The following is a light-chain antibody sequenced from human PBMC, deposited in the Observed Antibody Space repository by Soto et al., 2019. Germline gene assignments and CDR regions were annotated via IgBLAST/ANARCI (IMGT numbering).Light chain of an antibody. J-gene: IGKJ1*01. CDR1: QGIRDS. CDR2: AAS. Sequence: DIQMTQSPTSLSASIGDRVTITCRASQGIRDSLAWYQQKPGKVPKLLIHAASTLQSGVPSRFSGSGSGTDFTLTISSLQPEDVATYYCHKYDSAPRTFGQGPKVDIK. CDR3: HKYDSAPRT. V-gene: IGKV1-27*01.